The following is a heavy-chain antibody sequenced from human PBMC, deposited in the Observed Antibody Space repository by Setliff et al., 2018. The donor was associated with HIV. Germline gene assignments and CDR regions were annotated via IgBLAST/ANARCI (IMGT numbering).Heavy chain of an antibody. CDR3: ARLRGLNLEPFDY. V-gene: IGHV4-39*01. Sequence: SETLSLTCTVSGGSISRRDYCWGWIRQPPGKGLEWIGSVYYTWNTYYNPSLKSRVTVSVDTSKNQFSLKLSSVTAADTAVYYCARLRGLNLEPFDYWGQGTLVTVSS. CDR1: GGSISRRDYC. J-gene: IGHJ4*02. CDR2: VYYTWNT. D-gene: IGHD1-1*01.